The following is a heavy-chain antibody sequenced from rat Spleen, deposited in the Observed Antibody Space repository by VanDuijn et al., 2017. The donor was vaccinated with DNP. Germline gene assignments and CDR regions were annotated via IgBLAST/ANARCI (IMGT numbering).Heavy chain of an antibody. CDR3: ARQGYYDGSPTWDY. D-gene: IGHD1-12*03. CDR2: ISTSGGST. J-gene: IGHJ2*01. CDR1: GFTFSNYD. Sequence: EVQLVESGGGLVQPGRSLKLSCAASGFTFSNYDMAWVRQAPTKGLEWVASISTSGGSTYYRDSVKGRFTVSRDNAKSTLYLQMDSLRSEDTATYYCARQGYYDGSPTWDYWGQGVMVTVSS. V-gene: IGHV5-25*01.